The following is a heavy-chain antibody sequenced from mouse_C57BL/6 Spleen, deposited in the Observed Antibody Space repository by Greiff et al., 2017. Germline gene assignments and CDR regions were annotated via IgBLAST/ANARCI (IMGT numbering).Heavy chain of an antibody. CDR3: RRRGSSSYYFDY. CDR1: GYTFTDYE. J-gene: IGHJ2*01. CDR2: IDPETGGT. Sequence: QVQLQQSGAELVRPGASVTLSCKASGYTFTDYEMHWVKQTPVHGLEWIGAIDPETGGTAYNQKFKGKALLTADKSSSTAYRELRSLTSEDSAVYYCRRRGSSSYYFDYWGQGTTLTVSS. V-gene: IGHV1-15*01. D-gene: IGHD1-1*01.